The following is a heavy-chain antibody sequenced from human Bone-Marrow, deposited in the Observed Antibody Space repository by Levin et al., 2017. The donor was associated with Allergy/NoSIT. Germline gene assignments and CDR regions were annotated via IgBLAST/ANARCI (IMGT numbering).Heavy chain of an antibody. CDR1: GYSLNRTS. CDR3: GRGIMIKIGGVIAAYGMDV. D-gene: IGHD3-16*02. J-gene: IGHJ6*02. V-gene: IGHV1-24*01. CDR2: FDPEEVDT. Sequence: PTASVKVSCRVSGYSLNRTSMQWVRQAPGKGLEWMGGFDPEEVDTIYADKFEGRVTMTEDSSTDTAHMELSSLRPEDTAVYYCGRGIMIKIGGVIAAYGMDVWGQGTTVIVSS.